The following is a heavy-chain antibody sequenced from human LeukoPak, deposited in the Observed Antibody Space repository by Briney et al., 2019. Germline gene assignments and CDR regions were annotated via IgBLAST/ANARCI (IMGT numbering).Heavy chain of an antibody. Sequence: GGSLRLSCAASGFTFSDCYMNWIRQAPGKGLEWVSYISSSGSTTYYADSVQGRFTISRDNAKNSLYLQMDSLRAEDTAVYYCASNSGYGLNDAFGIWGQGTMVTVSS. CDR2: ISSSGSTT. V-gene: IGHV3-11*01. D-gene: IGHD3-22*01. CDR1: GFTFSDCY. CDR3: ASNSGYGLNDAFGI. J-gene: IGHJ3*02.